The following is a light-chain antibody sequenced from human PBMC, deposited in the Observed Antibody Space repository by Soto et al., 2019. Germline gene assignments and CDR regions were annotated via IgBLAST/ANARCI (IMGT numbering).Light chain of an antibody. CDR3: RSYTAGYTLVL. J-gene: IGLJ2*01. V-gene: IGLV2-14*03. CDR1: SSDVSASNY. CDR2: DVT. Sequence: QSALTQPASVSGSPGQSITISCTGTSSDVSASNYVSWYQQHPGKAPKLIIYDVTDRPSGVSNRFSGSKSGNTASLAISGLQAEDEADYFCRSYTAGYTLVLFGGGTKLTVL.